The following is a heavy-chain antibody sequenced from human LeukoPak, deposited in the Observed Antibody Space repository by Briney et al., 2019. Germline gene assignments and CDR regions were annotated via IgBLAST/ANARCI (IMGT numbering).Heavy chain of an antibody. CDR3: ARVAGDDWYCIDF. J-gene: IGHJ4*02. V-gene: IGHV1-2*02. CDR2: INLYSGGT. D-gene: IGHD3-9*01. Sequence: ASVNVSCKPFGYNFTLYFMLELRQAPGQGLEWMGWINLYSGGTHYAQKFQGRVTMTMDTSINAAYMELSRLGSDDTAVYYCARVAGDDWYCIDFWGQGSLVTVSS. CDR1: GYNFTLYF.